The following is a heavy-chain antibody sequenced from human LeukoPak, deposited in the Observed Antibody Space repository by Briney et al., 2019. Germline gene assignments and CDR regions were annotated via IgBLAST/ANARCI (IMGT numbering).Heavy chain of an antibody. V-gene: IGHV4-4*09. CDR2: IYTSGST. CDR1: GGSISSYY. J-gene: IGHJ6*03. Sequence: SETLSLTRTVSGGSISSYYWSWIRQPPGKGLEWIGYIYTSGSTNYNPSLKSRVTISVDTSKNQFSLKLSSVTAADTAVYYCARSLSGYYYYMDVWGKGTTVTVSS. D-gene: IGHD1-26*01. CDR3: ARSLSGYYYYMDV.